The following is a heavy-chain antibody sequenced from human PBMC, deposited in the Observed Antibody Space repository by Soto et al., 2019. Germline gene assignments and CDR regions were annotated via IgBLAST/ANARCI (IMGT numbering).Heavy chain of an antibody. V-gene: IGHV4-34*01. J-gene: IGHJ4*02. CDR3: ARGSGIVALPGELEDVNYDF. CDR2: ISESGST. Sequence: QVQLQQWGAGLAKPSETLSLSCAVYGQSFSGHSWAWIRQPPGKGLEWIGEISESGSTYYNPSLKSRVTISTDTSKKQFSLKLNSVPAADTAAYFCARGSGIVALPGELEDVNYDFWGQGTLVNVSS. D-gene: IGHD1-1*01. CDR1: GQSFSGHS.